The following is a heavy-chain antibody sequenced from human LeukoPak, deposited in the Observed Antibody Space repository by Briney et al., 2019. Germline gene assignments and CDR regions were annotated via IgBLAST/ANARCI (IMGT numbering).Heavy chain of an antibody. CDR2: IPNDGSRE. D-gene: IGHD1-14*01. Sequence: PGGSLRLSCAASGFRFSDHGMHWVRQAPGKGLEWLAFIPNDGSREHYADSVKGRCAISRDNAKNTLFLQLSSLRPEDTAVHYCARYGQTTMIAWHLDLWGRGTLVTVSS. J-gene: IGHJ2*01. V-gene: IGHV3-30*02. CDR3: ARYGQTTMIAWHLDL. CDR1: GFRFSDHG.